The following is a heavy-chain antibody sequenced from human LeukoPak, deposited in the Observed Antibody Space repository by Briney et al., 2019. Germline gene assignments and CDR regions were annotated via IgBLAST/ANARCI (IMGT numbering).Heavy chain of an antibody. CDR2: IYHSGSI. CDR1: GYSIRSGYY. CDR3: ARETYYYDSSGYYDPFDY. J-gene: IGHJ4*02. V-gene: IGHV4-38-2*02. D-gene: IGHD3-22*01. Sequence: SETLSLTCTVSGYSIRSGYYWGWIRQPPGKGLEWIGSIYHSGSIYHKPSLKSRVTISVDTSKNQFSLKLSSVTAADTAVYYCARETYYYDSSGYYDPFDYWGQGTLVTVSS.